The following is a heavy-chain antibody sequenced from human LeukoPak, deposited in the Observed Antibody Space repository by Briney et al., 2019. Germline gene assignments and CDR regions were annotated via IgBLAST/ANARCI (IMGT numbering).Heavy chain of an antibody. D-gene: IGHD4-11*01. CDR1: GGSMSIYY. V-gene: IGHV4-59*12. CDR2: IYYSGST. CDR3: AREGYSNYGYYYYMDV. J-gene: IGHJ6*03. Sequence: SETLSLTCTVSGGSMSIYYGSWMRQPPGEGVEWIGNIYYSGSTYYNPSLKSRVTLSVDTSKNQFSLKLSSVTAADTAVYYCAREGYSNYGYYYYMDVWGKGTTVTVSS.